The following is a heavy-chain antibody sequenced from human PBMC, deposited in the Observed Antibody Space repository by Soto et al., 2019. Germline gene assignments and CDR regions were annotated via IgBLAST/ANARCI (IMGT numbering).Heavy chain of an antibody. Sequence: SVKVSCKASGGTFSSYAISWVRQAPGQGLEWMGGIIPIFGTANYAQKFQGRVTITADESTSTAYMELSCLRSEDTAVYYCARAPPTITGTRIHYYYYYGMDVWGQGTTVTVSS. J-gene: IGHJ6*02. D-gene: IGHD1-20*01. CDR1: GGTFSSYA. CDR3: ARAPPTITGTRIHYYYYYGMDV. CDR2: IIPIFGTA. V-gene: IGHV1-69*13.